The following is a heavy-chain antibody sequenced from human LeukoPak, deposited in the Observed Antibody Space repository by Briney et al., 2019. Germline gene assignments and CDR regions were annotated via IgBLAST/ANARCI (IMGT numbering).Heavy chain of an antibody. CDR1: GFTFDDFA. J-gene: IGHJ5*02. CDR2: ISWEGSTT. Sequence: GGSLRLSCTASGFTFDDFAMHWVRQAPGKGLEWVSLISWEGSTTYYADSVKGRFTVFRDNSKNSLYLEMSSLRSEDTAVYYCARDGDPSWYKLLRATNWFDPWGQGTLVTVSS. D-gene: IGHD6-13*01. V-gene: IGHV3-43D*03. CDR3: ARDGDPSWYKLLRATNWFDP.